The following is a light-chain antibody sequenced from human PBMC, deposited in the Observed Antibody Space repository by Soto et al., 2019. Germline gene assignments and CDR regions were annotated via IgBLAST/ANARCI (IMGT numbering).Light chain of an antibody. V-gene: IGKV1-33*01. CDR3: QQYDKPFT. CDR2: DAS. Sequence: DTQMTQSPSSLSASLGDRVTITCQANQDVGNFLNWYQQKPGKAPKVVIYDASNLPPGVPSRFSGSGSGTQFAFTISSLQSEDVGTYYCQQYDKPFTFGPGTKVGIK. J-gene: IGKJ3*01. CDR1: QDVGNF.